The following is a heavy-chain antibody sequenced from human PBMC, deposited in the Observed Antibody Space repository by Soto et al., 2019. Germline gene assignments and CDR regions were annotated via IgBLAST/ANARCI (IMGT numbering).Heavy chain of an antibody. CDR1: GGTFSSYA. Sequence: SVKVSCKASGGTFSSYAISWVRQAPGQGLEWMGGIIPIFGTANYAQKFQGRVTITADESTSTAYMELSSLRSEDTAVYYCARGSGYCSGGSCYFVSVHYGMAVWGQGTTVTVSS. D-gene: IGHD2-15*01. J-gene: IGHJ6*02. CDR2: IIPIFGTA. V-gene: IGHV1-69*13. CDR3: ARGSGYCSGGSCYFVSVHYGMAV.